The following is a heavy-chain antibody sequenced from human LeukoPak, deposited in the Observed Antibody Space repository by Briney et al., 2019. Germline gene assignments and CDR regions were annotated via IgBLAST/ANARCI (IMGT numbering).Heavy chain of an antibody. CDR2: IYYSGST. Sequence: SETLSLTCTLSGGPISNYQWSWIRQPPGKGLEWIGNIYYSGSTNYNPSLKSRVTISVDTSKNQFSLKLSSVTAADTAVYYCARAYFSGAYYYYYMDVWGKGTTVTVSS. D-gene: IGHD3-10*01. J-gene: IGHJ6*03. V-gene: IGHV4-59*01. CDR1: GGPISNYQ. CDR3: ARAYFSGAYYYYYMDV.